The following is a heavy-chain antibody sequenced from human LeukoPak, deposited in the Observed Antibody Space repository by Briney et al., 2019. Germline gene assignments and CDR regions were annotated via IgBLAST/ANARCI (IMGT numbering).Heavy chain of an antibody. D-gene: IGHD6-19*01. V-gene: IGHV3-7*01. CDR3: ARVGLGSGWPYAFDI. J-gene: IGHJ3*02. CDR1: GFTVSSNY. Sequence: PGGSLRLSCAASGFTVSSNYMSWVRRAPGKGLEWVANIKQDGSEKYYVDSVKGRFTISRDNAKNSLYLQMNSLRAEDTAVYYCARVGLGSGWPYAFDIWGQGTMVTVSS. CDR2: IKQDGSEK.